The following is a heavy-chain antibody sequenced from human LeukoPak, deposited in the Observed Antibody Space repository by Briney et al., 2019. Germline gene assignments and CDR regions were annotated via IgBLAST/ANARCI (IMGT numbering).Heavy chain of an antibody. CDR1: GGSIYDYY. CDR2: IYTSGST. D-gene: IGHD6-13*01. Sequence: SETLSLTCTVSGGSIYDYYWSWIRQPAGKGLEWIGRIYTSGSTNYNPSLKSRVTMSADTSKNQFSLKLTSVTAADTAVYYCARLVGSSWYREVLRGRDYWGQGTLVTVSS. J-gene: IGHJ4*02. CDR3: ARLVGSSWYREVLRGRDY. V-gene: IGHV4-4*07.